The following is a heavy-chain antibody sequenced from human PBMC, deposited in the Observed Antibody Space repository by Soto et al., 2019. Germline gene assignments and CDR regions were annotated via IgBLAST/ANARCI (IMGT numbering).Heavy chain of an antibody. CDR3: ARGGVASIFGDS. CDR1: GFTFSTYS. Sequence: EVQLVESGGGLVQPGGSLRVSCAASGFTFSTYSMNWVRQAPGKGLEWLSYIDGNSKTIYNADSVKGRFIISRDNAKNSLYLQMNSLRDEDTAVYYCARGGVASIFGDSWGQGTLVTVSS. D-gene: IGHD5-12*01. J-gene: IGHJ4*02. CDR2: IDGNSKTI. V-gene: IGHV3-48*02.